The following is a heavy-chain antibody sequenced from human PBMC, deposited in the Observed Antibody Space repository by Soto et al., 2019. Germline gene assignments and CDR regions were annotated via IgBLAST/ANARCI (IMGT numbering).Heavy chain of an antibody. D-gene: IGHD2-2*03. Sequence: SETLSLTCTVSGGSISSYYWSWIRQPPGKGLEWIGYIYYSGSTNYNPSLKSRVTISVDTSKNQFSLKLSSVTAADTAVYYCAIGYCSSTSFPYHWFDPWGQGTLVTVSS. V-gene: IGHV4-59*01. CDR2: IYYSGST. CDR3: AIGYCSSTSFPYHWFDP. J-gene: IGHJ5*02. CDR1: GGSISSYY.